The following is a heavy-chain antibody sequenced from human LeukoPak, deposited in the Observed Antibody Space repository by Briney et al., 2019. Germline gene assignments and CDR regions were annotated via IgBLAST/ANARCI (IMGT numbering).Heavy chain of an antibody. D-gene: IGHD3-22*01. J-gene: IGHJ4*02. Sequence: KASETPSLTCTVSGGSISSSSYYWGWIRQPPGKGLEWIGSIYYSGSTYYNPSLKSRVTISVDTSKNQFSLKLSSVTAADTAVYYCARVTTGGYYNCWGQGTLVTVSS. CDR2: IYYSGST. V-gene: IGHV4-39*01. CDR3: ARVTTGGYYNC. CDR1: GGSISSSSYY.